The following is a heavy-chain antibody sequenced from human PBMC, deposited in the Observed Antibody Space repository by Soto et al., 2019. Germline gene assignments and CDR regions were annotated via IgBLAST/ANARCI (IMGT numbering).Heavy chain of an antibody. CDR3: AIVRVADSPLDH. J-gene: IGHJ4*02. V-gene: IGHV3-30*03. CDR2: ISYDGSDI. Sequence: QVQLVESGGGVVQPGRSLRLSCAGSGFIFSNYGMHWVRQAPGKGLEWVAFISYDGSDILYADSVKGRFTISRDNSKSTLFLHMLRPRAEDTVVYFWAIVRVADSPLDHWGQGSLVTVSS. CDR1: GFIFSNYG. D-gene: IGHD3-10*02.